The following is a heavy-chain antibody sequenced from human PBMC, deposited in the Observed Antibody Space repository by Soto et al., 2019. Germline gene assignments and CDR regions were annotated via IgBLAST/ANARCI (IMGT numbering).Heavy chain of an antibody. Sequence: GGSLRLSCAASGFTFSGYWMHWVRQAPGKGLVWVSRINSDGSSTSYADSVKGRFTISRDNAKNTLYLQMNSLRAEDTAVYYCARDPPTTPFDYWGQGTLVTVSS. CDR3: ARDPPTTPFDY. CDR1: GFTFSGYW. V-gene: IGHV3-74*01. CDR2: INSDGSST. J-gene: IGHJ4*02. D-gene: IGHD1-26*01.